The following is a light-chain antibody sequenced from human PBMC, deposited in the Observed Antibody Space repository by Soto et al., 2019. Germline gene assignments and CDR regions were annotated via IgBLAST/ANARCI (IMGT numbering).Light chain of an antibody. CDR3: QQRSNWPPTWT. J-gene: IGKJ1*01. V-gene: IGKV3D-20*02. CDR1: QTISSSY. Sequence: EIVLTQSPGTLSLSPGERATLSCRASQTISSSYLAWYQQKPGQAPSLLIYGASSRATGIPDRFSGSGSGTDFTLTISRLEPEDFAVYYCQQRSNWPPTWTFGQGTKV. CDR2: GAS.